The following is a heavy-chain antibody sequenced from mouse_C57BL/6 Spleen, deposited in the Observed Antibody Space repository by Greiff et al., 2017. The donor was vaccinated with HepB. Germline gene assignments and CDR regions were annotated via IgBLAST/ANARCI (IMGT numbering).Heavy chain of an antibody. D-gene: IGHD2-14*01. CDR2: IDPENGDT. CDR1: GFNFNGDY. Sequence: VQVKQSGAELVRPGASVKLSCTASGFNFNGDYMHWVKQRPEQGLEWIGWIDPENGDTKYASKFQGKATITADTSSTTAYLQLSSLTSADTAVYYFTTGGVRGSFAYWGQGTLVTVSA. V-gene: IGHV14-4*01. J-gene: IGHJ3*01. CDR3: TTGGVRGSFAY.